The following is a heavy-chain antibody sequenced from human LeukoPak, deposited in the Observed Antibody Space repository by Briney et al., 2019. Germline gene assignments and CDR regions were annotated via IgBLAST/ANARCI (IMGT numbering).Heavy chain of an antibody. Sequence: GASVKVSCKASGYTFTSYGISWVRQAPGQGLEWMGWISAYNGNTNYAQKLQGRVTMTTDTSTSTAYMELRSLRSDDTAVYYCARGWFGESHHRYYGMDVWGQGTTVTVSS. D-gene: IGHD3-10*01. CDR3: ARGWFGESHHRYYGMDV. J-gene: IGHJ6*02. CDR1: GYTFTSYG. V-gene: IGHV1-18*01. CDR2: ISAYNGNT.